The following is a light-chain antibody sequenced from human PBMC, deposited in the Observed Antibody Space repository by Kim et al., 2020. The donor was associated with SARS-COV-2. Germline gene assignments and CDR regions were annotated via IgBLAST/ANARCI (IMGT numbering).Light chain of an antibody. Sequence: SYELTQPPSVSVSPGQTASITCSGDLLGDKYASWFQQRPGQSPVLVIYQETKRPSGIPERFSGSSSENTATLTISGTQAMDEADYYCQAWDSTTVVFGGGTQLTVL. CDR1: LLGDKY. J-gene: IGLJ2*01. CDR3: QAWDSTTVV. V-gene: IGLV3-1*01. CDR2: QET.